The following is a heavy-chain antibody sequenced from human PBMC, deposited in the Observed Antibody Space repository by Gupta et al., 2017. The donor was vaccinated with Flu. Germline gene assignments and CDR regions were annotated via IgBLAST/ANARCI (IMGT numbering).Heavy chain of an antibody. D-gene: IGHD3-10*01. Sequence: EVHLSESGGGLVQPGGSLRLPCAASGFTFNNYAMSWVRQAPGKGLEWVSGISHSGGDRQYAESVEGRFAISRDNSKDTLFLQMNSLRVEDTAVYFCAKGRTAAGASYDLWGQGTLVTVSS. CDR1: GFTFNNYA. J-gene: IGHJ5*02. V-gene: IGHV3-23*01. CDR3: AKGRTAAGASYDL. CDR2: ISHSGGDR.